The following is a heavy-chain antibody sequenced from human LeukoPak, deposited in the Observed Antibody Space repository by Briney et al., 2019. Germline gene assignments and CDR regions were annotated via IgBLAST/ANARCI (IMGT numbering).Heavy chain of an antibody. CDR3: ASEGRTGDDYGDYVGSFDY. CDR1: GGSFSGYY. J-gene: IGHJ4*02. D-gene: IGHD4-17*01. V-gene: IGHV4-34*01. Sequence: PSETLSLTCAVYGGSFSGYYWSWIRQPPGKGLEWIGEINHSGSTNYNPSLKSRVTISVDTSKNQFSLKLSSVTAADTAVYYCASEGRTGDDYGDYVGSFDYWGQGTLVTVSS. CDR2: INHSGST.